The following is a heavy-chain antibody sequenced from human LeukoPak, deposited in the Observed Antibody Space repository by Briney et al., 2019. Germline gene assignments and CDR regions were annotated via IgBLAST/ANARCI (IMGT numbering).Heavy chain of an antibody. CDR2: IYHTGTT. CDR3: ARSLVGGSGTYDY. CDR1: PYSMDDGYC. V-gene: IGHV4-38-2*02. D-gene: IGHD1-26*01. Sequence: PSETLSLTCTVSPYSMDDGYCWGWIRQSPGKGLEWIGTIYHTGTTYYNSSLKSRVIISLDTSKKEFSLKMTSVTVADTAMYFCARSLVGGSGTYDYWGQGVLVTVSS. J-gene: IGHJ4*02.